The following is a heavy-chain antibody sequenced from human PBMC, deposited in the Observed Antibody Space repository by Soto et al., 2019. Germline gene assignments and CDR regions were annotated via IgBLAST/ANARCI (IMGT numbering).Heavy chain of an antibody. D-gene: IGHD3-22*01. CDR2: INPSGGST. CDR1: GYTFTSYY. Sequence: ASVKVSCKASGYTFTSYYMHWVRQAPGQGLEWMGIINPSGGSTSYAQKFQGRVAMTRDTSTSTVYMELSSLRSEDTAVYYCARDQLPHYYDSSGYYPWGQGTLATVSS. V-gene: IGHV1-46*01. CDR3: ARDQLPHYYDSSGYYP. J-gene: IGHJ5*02.